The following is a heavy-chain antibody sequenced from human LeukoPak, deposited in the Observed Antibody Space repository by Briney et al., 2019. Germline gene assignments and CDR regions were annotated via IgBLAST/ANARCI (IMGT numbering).Heavy chain of an antibody. D-gene: IGHD5-12*01. CDR2: IYYSGST. Sequence: SETLSLTCTVSGGSISSRSYYWGWIRQPPGKGLEWIGSIYYSGSTYYNPSLESRVTISVDTSKNQFSLKLSSVTAADTAVYYCARDGYYFDYWGQGTLVTVSS. CDR3: ARDGYYFDY. J-gene: IGHJ4*02. CDR1: GGSISSRSYY. V-gene: IGHV4-39*02.